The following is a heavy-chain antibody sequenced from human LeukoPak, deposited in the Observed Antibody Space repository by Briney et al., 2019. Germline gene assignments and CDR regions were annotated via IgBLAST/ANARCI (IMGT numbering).Heavy chain of an antibody. Sequence: PGGSLRLSCAASGFTFSSYSMNWVRQAPGKGLEWVSSISSSSSYIYYADSVKGRFTISRDNAKNSLYLQMNSLRAEDTAVYYCARDAYCSGGSCYPYYFDYWGQGTLVTVSS. CDR1: GFTFSSYS. D-gene: IGHD2-15*01. CDR3: ARDAYCSGGSCYPYYFDY. V-gene: IGHV3-21*01. CDR2: ISSSSSYI. J-gene: IGHJ4*02.